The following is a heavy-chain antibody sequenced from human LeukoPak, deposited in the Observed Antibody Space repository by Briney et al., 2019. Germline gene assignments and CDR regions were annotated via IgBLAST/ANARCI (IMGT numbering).Heavy chain of an antibody. D-gene: IGHD3-3*01. J-gene: IGHJ4*02. Sequence: PSETLSLTCAVYGGSFSGYYWSWIRQPPGKGLEWIGEINHSGSTNYNPSLKSRVTISVDTSKNQFSLKLSSVTVADTAVYYCAGGFWSGYYFGTDWGQGTLVTVSS. CDR1: GGSFSGYY. CDR3: AGGFWSGYYFGTD. CDR2: INHSGST. V-gene: IGHV4-34*01.